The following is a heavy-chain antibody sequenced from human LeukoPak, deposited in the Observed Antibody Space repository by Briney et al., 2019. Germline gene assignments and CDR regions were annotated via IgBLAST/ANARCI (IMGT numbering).Heavy chain of an antibody. CDR1: GYTFTSYY. CDR2: INPSGGST. D-gene: IGHD6-13*01. Sequence: ASVKVSCKASGYTFTSYYMHWVRQAPGQGLEWMGIINPSGGSTSYAQKFQGRVTMTRDTSTSTVYMELSSLRSEDTAVYYCARDPGIAAAGMWFDPWGQGTLVTVSS. CDR3: ARDPGIAAAGMWFDP. V-gene: IGHV1-46*01. J-gene: IGHJ5*02.